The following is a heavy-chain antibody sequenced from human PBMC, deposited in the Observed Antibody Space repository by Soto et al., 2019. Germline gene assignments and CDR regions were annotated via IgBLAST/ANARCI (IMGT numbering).Heavy chain of an antibody. J-gene: IGHJ5*02. CDR2: IYYSGST. V-gene: IGHV4-59*01. CDR1: GGSISSYY. CDR3: ARSSYSCSWIEYNWFAP. Sequence: SETLSLTCTVSGGSISSYYWSWIRQPPGKGLEWIGYIYYSGSTNYNPSLKSRVTISVDTSKNQFSLKLSSVTAADTAVYYCARSSYSCSWIEYNWFAPWGQGTLVTVAS. D-gene: IGHD6-13*01.